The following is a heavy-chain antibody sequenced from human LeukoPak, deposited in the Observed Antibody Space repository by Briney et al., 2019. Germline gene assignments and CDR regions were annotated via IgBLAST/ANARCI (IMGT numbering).Heavy chain of an antibody. V-gene: IGHV4-59*01. CDR3: ARVLYGDYDWYFDL. CDR1: GGSISSYY. CDR2: IYYSGST. J-gene: IGHJ2*01. D-gene: IGHD4-17*01. Sequence: PSETLSLTCTVSGGSISSYYRSWIRQPPGKGLEWIGYIYYSGSTNYNPSLKSRVTISVDTSKNQFSLKLSSVTAADTAVYYCARVLYGDYDWYFDLWGRGTLVTVSS.